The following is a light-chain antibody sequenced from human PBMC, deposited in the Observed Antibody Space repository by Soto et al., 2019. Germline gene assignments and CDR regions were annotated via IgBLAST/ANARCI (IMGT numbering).Light chain of an antibody. CDR2: GNS. J-gene: IGLJ1*01. V-gene: IGLV1-40*01. CDR3: QSYDSSLSGYV. Sequence: QSVLTEPPLVSGAPGQRVTNSCTGSSSNIGANYDVHWYQHLPGTAPKLLIYGNSNRPSGVPDRFSGSKSGTSASLAITGLQAEDEADYYCQSYDSSLSGYVVGTGTKVTVL. CDR1: SSNIGANYD.